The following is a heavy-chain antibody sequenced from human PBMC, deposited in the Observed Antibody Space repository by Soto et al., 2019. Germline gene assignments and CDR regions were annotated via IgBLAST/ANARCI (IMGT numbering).Heavy chain of an antibody. D-gene: IGHD1-26*01. CDR3: ARSGNEGAVDY. Sequence: SQTLSLTCVMSGDSVSSKSAALNWIRQSPSRGLEWLGRTYYRSKWHNEYAVSVKSRIIINPDTSKNQFSLQLNSVTPEDTAMYYCARSGNEGAVDYWGQGTLVTVSS. CDR2: TYYRSKWHN. CDR1: GDSVSSKSAA. J-gene: IGHJ4*02. V-gene: IGHV6-1*01.